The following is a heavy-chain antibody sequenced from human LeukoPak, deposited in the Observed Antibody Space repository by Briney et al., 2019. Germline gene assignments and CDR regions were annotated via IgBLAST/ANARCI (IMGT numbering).Heavy chain of an antibody. CDR2: IYHSGST. Sequence: PSETLSLTCTVSGYSISSGDYWGWIRQPPGKGLEWIGSIYHSGSTYYNPSLKSRVTISVDTSTNQFSLKLSSVTAADTAVYYCARGGWGNYDYWGQGTLVTVSS. V-gene: IGHV4-38-2*02. CDR3: ARGGWGNYDY. CDR1: GYSISSGDY. D-gene: IGHD1-7*01. J-gene: IGHJ4*02.